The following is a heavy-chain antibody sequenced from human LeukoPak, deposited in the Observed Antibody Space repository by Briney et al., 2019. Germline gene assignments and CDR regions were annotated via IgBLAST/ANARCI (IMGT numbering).Heavy chain of an antibody. V-gene: IGHV1-69-2*01. Sequence: GATVKISCKASGYTFTDYYMHWVQQAPGKGLEWMGRVDPEDGETIYAEKFQGRVTITADTSTDTAYMELSSLRSEDTAVYYCARVMYSGTLYYFDYWGQGTLVTVSS. CDR2: VDPEDGET. D-gene: IGHD1-26*01. CDR3: ARVMYSGTLYYFDY. CDR1: GYTFTDYY. J-gene: IGHJ4*02.